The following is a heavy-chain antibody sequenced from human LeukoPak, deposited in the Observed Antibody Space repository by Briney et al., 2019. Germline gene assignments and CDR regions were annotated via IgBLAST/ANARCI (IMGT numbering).Heavy chain of an antibody. J-gene: IGHJ6*03. CDR3: ARATYYDFWSGSWVYYYYYMDV. CDR1: GYTFTGYY. Sequence: ASEKVSCKASGYTFTGYYMHWVRQAPGQGLEWMGRINPNSGGTNYAQKFQGRVTMTRDTSISTAYMELSRLRSDDTAVYYCARATYYDFWSGSWVYYYYYMDVRGKGTTVTVSS. CDR2: INPNSGGT. D-gene: IGHD3-3*01. V-gene: IGHV1-2*06.